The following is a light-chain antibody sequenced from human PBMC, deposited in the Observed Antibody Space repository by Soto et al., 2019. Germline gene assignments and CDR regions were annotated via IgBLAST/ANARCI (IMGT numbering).Light chain of an antibody. J-gene: IGLJ1*01. V-gene: IGLV2-14*01. Sequence: QSVRTQPASVSGSPGQSITISCTGTSSDVGGYNYVSWYQQHPGKAPKLMIYDVSNRPSGVSNRFSGSKSGNTASLTISGLQAEDEADYYCFSYTSTSLYVFGTGTKVTVL. CDR3: FSYTSTSLYV. CDR1: SSDVGGYNY. CDR2: DVS.